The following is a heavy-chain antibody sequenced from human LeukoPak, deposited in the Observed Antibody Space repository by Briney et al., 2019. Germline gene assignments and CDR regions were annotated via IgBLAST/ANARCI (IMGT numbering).Heavy chain of an antibody. D-gene: IGHD2-2*01. V-gene: IGHV3-21*06. CDR1: GITFSSYK. CDR2: ISTTSNNT. J-gene: IGHJ4*02. Sequence: GSLRISCAAFGITFSSYKMKWVRQAPGKGLEWVSFISTTSNNTNYADSVKGRFTISRDNAKNSLYLQMKSLRGEDAALYYCARAGVCTTTSCDGGIDYWGQGTLVTVSS. CDR3: ARAGVCTTTSCDGGIDY.